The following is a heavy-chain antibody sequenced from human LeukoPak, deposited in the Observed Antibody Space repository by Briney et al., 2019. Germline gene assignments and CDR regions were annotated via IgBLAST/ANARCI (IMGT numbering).Heavy chain of an antibody. CDR1: GYTFTSYY. CDR3: ARVRDYGGIGEDY. D-gene: IGHD3-16*01. V-gene: IGHV1-18*04. J-gene: IGHJ4*02. Sequence: GASVKVSCKASGYTFTSYYMHWVRQAPGQGLEWMGWISAYNGNTNYAQKLQGRVTMTTDTSTSTAYMELRSLRSDDAAVYYCARVRDYGGIGEDYWGQGTLVTVSS. CDR2: ISAYNGNT.